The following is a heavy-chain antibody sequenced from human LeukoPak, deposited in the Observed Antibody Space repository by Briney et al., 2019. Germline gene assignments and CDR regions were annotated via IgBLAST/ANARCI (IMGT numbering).Heavy chain of an antibody. CDR2: ISDSGANT. V-gene: IGHV3-23*01. J-gene: IGHJ4*02. D-gene: IGHD3-10*01. Sequence: GGSLRLSCAASGFTFRSYAMTWGRQAPGKGLEWVSTISDSGANTSYADYVKGRVTISRDNSKNTLYLQMSALRPEDTAVYYCAKSFKYGSGRYYNAFDFWGQGTLVTLSS. CDR3: AKSFKYGSGRYYNAFDF. CDR1: GFTFRSYA.